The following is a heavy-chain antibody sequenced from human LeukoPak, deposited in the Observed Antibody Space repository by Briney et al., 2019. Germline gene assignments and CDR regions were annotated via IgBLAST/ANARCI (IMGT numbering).Heavy chain of an antibody. CDR1: GFTLSSYW. CDR2: IKEDGSEK. V-gene: IGHV3-7*01. D-gene: IGHD3-10*01. CDR3: ARDWLAGVPFDAFDL. Sequence: PGGSLRLSCAASGFTLSSYWMSWVRLAPGKGLEWVANIKEDGSEKYYVDPVKGRFTISRDNAKNSLYLHMNSLTAEDTAMYYCARDWLAGVPFDAFDLWGQGTMVTVSS. J-gene: IGHJ3*01.